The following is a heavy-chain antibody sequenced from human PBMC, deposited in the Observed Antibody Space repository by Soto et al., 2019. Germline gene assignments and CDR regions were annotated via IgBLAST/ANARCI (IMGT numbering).Heavy chain of an antibody. CDR1: GYTFTGYY. Sequence: QVQLVQSGAEVKKPGASVKVSCKASGYTFTGYYMHWVRQAPGQGLEWMGWINPNSGGTNYAQKFQGWVTMTRDTSISPAYMELSRLRSDDTAVYYCAVHVSGGSCCSFDYWGQGTLVTVSS. V-gene: IGHV1-2*04. CDR3: AVHVSGGSCCSFDY. J-gene: IGHJ4*02. CDR2: INPNSGGT. D-gene: IGHD2-15*01.